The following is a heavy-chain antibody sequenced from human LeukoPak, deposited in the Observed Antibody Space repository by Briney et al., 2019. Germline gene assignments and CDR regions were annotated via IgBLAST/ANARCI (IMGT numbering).Heavy chain of an antibody. CDR2: MRYDGKNQ. D-gene: IGHD4-23*01. Sequence: GSLRLSCAASGFMFSDYGMHWVRQAPGKGLEWVAFMRYDGKNQHYADSVQGRFTISRDNSKNTLSLQMNSLRVEDTALYYCTKDLRYYYADNHSEMDEHDYWGQGTLVTVSS. J-gene: IGHJ4*02. V-gene: IGHV3-30*02. CDR1: GFMFSDYG. CDR3: TKDLRYYYADNHSEMDEHDY.